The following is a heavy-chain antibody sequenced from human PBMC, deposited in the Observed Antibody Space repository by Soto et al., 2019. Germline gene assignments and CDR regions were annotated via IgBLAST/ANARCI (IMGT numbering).Heavy chain of an antibody. CDR1: GFTFGSYA. CDR2: ISDNGNTK. V-gene: IGHV3-30-3*01. D-gene: IGHD2-8*02. J-gene: IGHJ3*02. CDR3: ARDPGGYPLGIFNI. Sequence: GGSLRLSCAASGFTFGSYAMHWVRQAPGKGLEWMAVISDNGNTKYLADSVKGRFTISRDTSKNTLYLQMSSLRVEDTAVYYCARDPGGYPLGIFNIWGQGTRVTVSS.